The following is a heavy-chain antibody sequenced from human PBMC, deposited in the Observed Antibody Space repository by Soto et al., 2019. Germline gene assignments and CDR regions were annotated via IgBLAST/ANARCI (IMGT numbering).Heavy chain of an antibody. Sequence: LSLTCTVSGGSISSNIYYWGWIRQPPGKGLEWIGNIHYSGSTYYDSSLKSRVTISVDTSKNQFSLKLSSVTAADTAMYYCARAVFCFYCCGSCYSGRYYWGQGTLVIVSS. CDR2: IHYSGST. CDR3: ARAVFCFYCCGSCYSGRYY. V-gene: IGHV4-39*01. J-gene: IGHJ4*02. D-gene: IGHD2-15*01. CDR1: GGSISSNIYY.